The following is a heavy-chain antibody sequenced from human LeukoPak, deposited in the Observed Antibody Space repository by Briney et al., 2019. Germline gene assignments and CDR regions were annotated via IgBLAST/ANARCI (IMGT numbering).Heavy chain of an antibody. CDR2: ISGSGGST. CDR1: GFTFSSYA. D-gene: IGHD6-19*01. CDR3: AKVAVAAYQDYYYYMDV. Sequence: PGGFLRLSCAASGFTFSSYAMSWVRQAPGKGLEWVSAISGSGGSTYYADSVKGRFTISRDNSKNTLYLQMNSLRAEDTAVYYCAKVAVAAYQDYYYYMDVWGKGTTVTVSS. J-gene: IGHJ6*03. V-gene: IGHV3-23*01.